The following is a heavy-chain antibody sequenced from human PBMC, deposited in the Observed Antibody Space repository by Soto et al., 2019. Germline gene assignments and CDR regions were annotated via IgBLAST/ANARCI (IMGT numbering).Heavy chain of an antibody. CDR2: INPSGNST. CDR1: RYIFTTYY. D-gene: IGHD2-21*02. CDR3: ARDNMVTQSSHYYYGLDV. Sequence: QVQLVQSGAEVKKPGASVKVSCKASRYIFTTYYMHWVRQAPGQGLEWMGIINPSGNSTTYAQNLQGRVTMTRDTSTSTVYMQLSSLRSEDTAVYYCARDNMVTQSSHYYYGLDVWGQGTTVTVSS. J-gene: IGHJ6*02. V-gene: IGHV1-46*04.